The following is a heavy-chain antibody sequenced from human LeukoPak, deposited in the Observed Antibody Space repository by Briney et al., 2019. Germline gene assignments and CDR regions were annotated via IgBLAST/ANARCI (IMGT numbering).Heavy chain of an antibody. CDR2: IIPIFGTA. CDR1: GYTFTSYG. J-gene: IGHJ4*02. Sequence: SVKVSCKASGYTFTSYGISWVRQAPGQGLEWMGGIIPIFGTANYAQKFQGRVTITADESTSTAYMELSSLRSEDTAVYYCARESAYCSGGSCTYYFDYWGQGTLVTVSS. D-gene: IGHD2-15*01. CDR3: ARESAYCSGGSCTYYFDY. V-gene: IGHV1-69*13.